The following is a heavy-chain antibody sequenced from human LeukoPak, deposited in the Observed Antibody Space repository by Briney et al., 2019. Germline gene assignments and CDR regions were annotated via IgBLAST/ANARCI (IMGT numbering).Heavy chain of an antibody. D-gene: IGHD3-10*01. CDR2: ISSSSSYI. CDR3: ARAMVRGVNWFDP. V-gene: IGHV3-21*01. CDR1: GFTFSSYS. Sequence: GGSLRLSCAGSGFTFSSYSMNWVRQAPGKGLEWVSSISSSSSYIYYADSVKGRFTISRDNAKNSLYLQMNSLRAEDTAVYYCARAMVRGVNWFDPWGQGTLVTVSS. J-gene: IGHJ5*02.